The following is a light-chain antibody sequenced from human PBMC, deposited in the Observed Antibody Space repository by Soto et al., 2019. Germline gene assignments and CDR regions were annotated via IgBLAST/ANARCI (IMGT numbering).Light chain of an antibody. CDR2: DVS. V-gene: IGLV2-14*01. J-gene: IGLJ7*01. CDR3: SSYTSSSAPSAV. CDR1: SSDVGGYNY. Sequence: QSVLTQPASVSGSPGQSITISCTGTSSDVGGYNYVSWYQQHPGKAPKLMIYDVSNRPSGVSNRFSGSKSGNTASLTISGLQAEDEAVYFCSSYTSSSAPSAVFGGGTQLTVL.